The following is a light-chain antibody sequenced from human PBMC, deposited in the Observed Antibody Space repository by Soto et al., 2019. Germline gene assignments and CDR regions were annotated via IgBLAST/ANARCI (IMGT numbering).Light chain of an antibody. CDR1: SSNIGAGYE. V-gene: IGLV1-40*01. CDR2: ENN. Sequence: QSVLTQPPSVSEAPGQRVTISCTGSSSNIGAGYEAHWYQQVPGTAPKLLIYENNNRPSGVPDRFAGSKSGTSASLDITGLQADDEAEYYCQSYDISLSGYVFGTGTKVTVL. CDR3: QSYDISLSGYV. J-gene: IGLJ1*01.